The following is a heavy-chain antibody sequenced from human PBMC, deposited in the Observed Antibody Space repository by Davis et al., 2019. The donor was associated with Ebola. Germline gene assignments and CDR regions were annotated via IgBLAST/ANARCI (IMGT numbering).Heavy chain of an antibody. Sequence: GGSLRLSCSASGFTFSNSGMHWVRQAPGKGPEYVSAIIDNGDRTNYADSVKGRFTISRDNSKDTLYLHMTSLRPEDTATYYCVKGWLVHDFWGQGTMVTVSS. J-gene: IGHJ4*02. CDR1: GFTFSNSG. V-gene: IGHV3-64D*08. CDR2: IIDNGDRT. CDR3: VKGWLVHDF. D-gene: IGHD6-6*01.